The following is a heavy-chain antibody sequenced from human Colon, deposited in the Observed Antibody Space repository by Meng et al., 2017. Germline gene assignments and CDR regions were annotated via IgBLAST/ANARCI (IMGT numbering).Heavy chain of an antibody. Sequence: QVQLVQSGSKLKKPGASLKISCKASGYTFSNYGIHWVRQAPGQGLQWMGWINSYSGNPTYAQGFTGRFVFSLDTSVSTAFLQINNLETEDTAVYYCARVPLSVVVVAASFDYWGQGTLVTVSS. CDR1: GYTFSNYG. D-gene: IGHD2-15*01. CDR3: ARVPLSVVVVAASFDY. J-gene: IGHJ4*02. V-gene: IGHV7-4-1*02. CDR2: INSYSGNP.